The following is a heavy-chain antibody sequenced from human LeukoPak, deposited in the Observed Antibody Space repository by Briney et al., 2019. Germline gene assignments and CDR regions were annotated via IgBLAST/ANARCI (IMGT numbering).Heavy chain of an antibody. CDR3: ARHFLYSSGWYYFDY. J-gene: IGHJ4*02. V-gene: IGHV4-39*01. D-gene: IGHD6-19*01. CDR2: IYYSGST. CDR1: GGSISSSSYY. Sequence: SETLSLTCTVSGGSISSSSYYWGWIRQPPGKGLEWIGSIYYSGSTYYNPSLKSRVTISVDTSKNQFSLKLSSVTAADTAVYYCARHFLYSSGWYYFDYWGQGTPVTVSS.